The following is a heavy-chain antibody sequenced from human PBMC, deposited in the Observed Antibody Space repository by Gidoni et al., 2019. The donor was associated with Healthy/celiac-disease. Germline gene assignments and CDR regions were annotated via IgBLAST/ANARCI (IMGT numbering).Heavy chain of an antibody. CDR1: GSTFTGSY. V-gene: IGHV1-2*04. CDR3: ARGCNWAFHTDYYGMDV. J-gene: IGHJ6*02. D-gene: IGHD1-20*01. CDR2: INPNSGGT. Sequence: HVQLVQSGAELNTPGASVQFSCTASGSTFTGSYMHWVRQAPGQGREWMGWINPNSGGTNYAQKFQGWVTMTRDTSSSTAYMELSRLRSDDTAVYYCARGCNWAFHTDYYGMDVWGQGTTVTVSS.